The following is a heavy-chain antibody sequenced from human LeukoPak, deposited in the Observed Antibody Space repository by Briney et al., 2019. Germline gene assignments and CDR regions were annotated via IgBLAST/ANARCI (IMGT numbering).Heavy chain of an antibody. D-gene: IGHD4-23*01. CDR1: GFTVSSNY. V-gene: IGHV3-66*01. CDR3: ARGPSYGGKHLGNY. CDR2: IYSGGST. Sequence: GGSLRLSCAASGFTVSSNYMSWVRQAPGKGLEWVSVIYSGGSTYYADSVKGRFTISRDNSKNTLYLQMNSLRAEDTAVYYCARGPSYGGKHLGNYWGQGTLVTVSS. J-gene: IGHJ4*02.